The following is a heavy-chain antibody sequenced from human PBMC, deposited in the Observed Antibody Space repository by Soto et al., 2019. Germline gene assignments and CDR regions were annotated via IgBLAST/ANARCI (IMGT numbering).Heavy chain of an antibody. D-gene: IGHD6-19*01. J-gene: IGHJ4*02. V-gene: IGHV3-33*01. CDR3: ARDSHVGSGWQLTADY. CDR2: IWYDGSNK. CDR1: GFTFSSYG. Sequence: GGSLRLSCAASGFTFSSYGMHWVRQAPGKGLEWVAVIWYDGSNKYYAESVKGRFTISRDNSKNTLYLQMNSLRAEDTAVYYCARDSHVGSGWQLTADYWGQGTLVTSPQ.